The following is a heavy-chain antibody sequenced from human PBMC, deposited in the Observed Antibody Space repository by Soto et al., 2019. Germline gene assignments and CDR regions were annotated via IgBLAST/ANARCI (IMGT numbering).Heavy chain of an antibody. CDR2: ISSSGNSV. J-gene: IGHJ4*02. D-gene: IGHD3-22*01. CDR1: AFPFSSYE. Sequence: GGSLRLSCAASAFPFSSYEMNWVRQAPGKGLEWVSYISSSGNSVYYADSVRGRSTISRYNTTNSLYLQMNGLRAEDTAVYYCAVTMIVVVGFDYWGQGTPVTVSS. V-gene: IGHV3-48*03. CDR3: AVTMIVVVGFDY.